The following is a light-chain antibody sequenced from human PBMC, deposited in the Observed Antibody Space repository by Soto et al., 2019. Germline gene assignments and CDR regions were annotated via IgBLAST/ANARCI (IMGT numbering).Light chain of an antibody. Sequence: DIQITQSPSPLSASVGDRVTITCRARPGINHHLAWYQQKPGKVPRVLIYAASTLQSGVPSRFSGSGSGTDFTLTISSLQPEDVATYYCQTYDSAPHTFGQGTKLEIK. J-gene: IGKJ2*01. V-gene: IGKV1-27*01. CDR3: QTYDSAPHT. CDR1: PGINHH. CDR2: AAS.